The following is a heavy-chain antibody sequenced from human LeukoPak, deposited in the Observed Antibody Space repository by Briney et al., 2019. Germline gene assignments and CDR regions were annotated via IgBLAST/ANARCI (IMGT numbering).Heavy chain of an antibody. CDR1: GGSISSYY. V-gene: IGHV4-59*08. CDR3: ARYGDYVDY. Sequence: SETLSLTCTVSGGSISSYYWSWIRQPPGKGLEWIGYIYYSGSTNYNPSLKSRVTISVDTSKNQFSLKPSSVTAADTAVYYCARYGDYVDYWGQGTLVTVSS. J-gene: IGHJ4*02. D-gene: IGHD4-17*01. CDR2: IYYSGST.